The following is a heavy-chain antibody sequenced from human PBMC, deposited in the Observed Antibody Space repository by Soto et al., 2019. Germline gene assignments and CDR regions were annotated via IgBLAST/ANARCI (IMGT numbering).Heavy chain of an antibody. V-gene: IGHV3-30-3*01. CDR3: ARESSSAWYVGAFDI. CDR2: ISYDGSNK. J-gene: IGHJ3*02. D-gene: IGHD6-19*01. Sequence: QVQLVESGGGVVQPGRSLRLSCAASGFTFSSYAMHWVRQAPGKGLEWVAVISYDGSNKYYADYVKGRFTISRDNSKNTLYLEMNSLRAEDTAVYYCARESSSAWYVGAFDIWGQGTMVTVSS. CDR1: GFTFSSYA.